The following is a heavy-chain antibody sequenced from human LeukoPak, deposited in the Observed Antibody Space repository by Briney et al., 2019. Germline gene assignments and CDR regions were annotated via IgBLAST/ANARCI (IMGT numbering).Heavy chain of an antibody. CDR1: GFTFSNYW. V-gene: IGHV3-7*01. D-gene: IGHD1-14*01. J-gene: IGHJ4*02. CDR3: ANAQNFRTSTLFAS. Sequence: AGESLRLSCAASGFTFSNYWMSWVRQAPGKGPEWVANIKEDGRETYYLDSVEGRFTISRDNAKNSLELQMNRLRVEDTAICYCANAQNFRTSTLFASWGQAILVTVSS. CDR2: IKEDGRET.